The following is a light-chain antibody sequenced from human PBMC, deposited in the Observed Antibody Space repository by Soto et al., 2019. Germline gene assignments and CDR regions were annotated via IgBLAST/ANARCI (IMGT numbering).Light chain of an antibody. J-gene: IGKJ4*01. CDR1: QSISDY. CDR3: QQYSSYPLT. CDR2: ETS. V-gene: IGKV1-5*03. Sequence: DIQMTQSPSTLSASVGDRVTITCRASQSISDYLAWYQQKPGKAPDLLIYETSNLESGVSSRFSGSGSGTDFSLVISSLQPEDFATYYCQQYSSYPLTFGGGTKVDIK.